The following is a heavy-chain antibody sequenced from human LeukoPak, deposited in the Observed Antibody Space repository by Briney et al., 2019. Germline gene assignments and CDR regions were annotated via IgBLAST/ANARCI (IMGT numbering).Heavy chain of an antibody. Sequence: PGGSLRLSCAASGFTFSSYAMHWVRQAPGKGLEWVAVISYDGSNKYYADSVKGRFTISRDNSKNTLYLQMNSLRAEDTAVYYCARTLPPLDYWGQGTLVTVSS. CDR2: ISYDGSNK. CDR1: GFTFSSYA. D-gene: IGHD5/OR15-5a*01. V-gene: IGHV3-30-3*01. J-gene: IGHJ4*02. CDR3: ARTLPPLDY.